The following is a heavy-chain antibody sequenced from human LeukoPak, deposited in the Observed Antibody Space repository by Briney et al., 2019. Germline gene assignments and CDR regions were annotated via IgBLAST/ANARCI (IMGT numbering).Heavy chain of an antibody. J-gene: IGHJ4*02. D-gene: IGHD2-15*01. CDR2: INSEGSST. CDR1: GFTFSSCW. Sequence: GGSLTLPCAASGFTFSSCWMHWVRHVPGKGLVWVSRINSEGSSTSYADSVKGRFTISRDNAKNTLYLQMSSLRAEGTAVYYCARRDILDYWGQGALVTVSS. V-gene: IGHV3-74*01. CDR3: ARRDILDY.